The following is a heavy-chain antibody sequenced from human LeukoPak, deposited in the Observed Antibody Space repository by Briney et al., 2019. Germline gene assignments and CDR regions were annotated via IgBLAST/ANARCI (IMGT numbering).Heavy chain of an antibody. J-gene: IGHJ4*02. Sequence: SETLSLTCTVSGGSISNYYWSWIRQPPGKGLEWIGYIYYSGSTNYNPSLKSRVTISVDTSKNQFPLKLSSVTAADTAVYYCARGLWFGELDYWGQGTLVTVSS. V-gene: IGHV4-59*08. CDR3: ARGLWFGELDY. CDR1: GGSISNYY. CDR2: IYYSGST. D-gene: IGHD3-10*01.